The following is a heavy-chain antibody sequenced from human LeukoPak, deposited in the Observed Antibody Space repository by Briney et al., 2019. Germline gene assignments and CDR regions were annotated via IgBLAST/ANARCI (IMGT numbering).Heavy chain of an antibody. V-gene: IGHV3-72*01. Sequence: PGGSLELSCAASGFTFSDHYMDWVRQAPGKGLEWVGRTRNKANSYTTEYAASVKGRFTISRDDSKNSLYLQMNSLKTEDTAVYYCARGYPWGYYFDYWGQGTLVTVSS. J-gene: IGHJ4*02. D-gene: IGHD3-22*01. CDR3: ARGYPWGYYFDY. CDR2: TRNKANSYTT. CDR1: GFTFSDHY.